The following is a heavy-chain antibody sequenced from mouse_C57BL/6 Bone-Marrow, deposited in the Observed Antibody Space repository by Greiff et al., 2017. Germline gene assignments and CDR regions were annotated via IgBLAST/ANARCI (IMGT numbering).Heavy chain of an antibody. J-gene: IGHJ3*01. V-gene: IGHV2-2*01. D-gene: IGHD2-1*01. CDR1: GFSLTSYG. CDR3: ARERDGNYSWFAY. Sequence: VKLVESGPGLVQPSQSLSITCTVSGFSLTSYGVHWVRQSPGKGLEWLGVIWSGGSTDYNAAFISRLSISKDNSKSQVFFKMNSLQADDTAIYYCARERDGNYSWFAYWGQGTLVTVSA. CDR2: IWSGGST.